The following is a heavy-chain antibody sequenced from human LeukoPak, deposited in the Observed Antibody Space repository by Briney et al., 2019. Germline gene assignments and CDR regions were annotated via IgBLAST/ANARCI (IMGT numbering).Heavy chain of an antibody. V-gene: IGHV4-34*01. CDR1: GGSFSGYY. CDR2: INHSGST. Sequence: SETLSLTCAVYGGSFSGYYWSWIRQPPGKGLERIGEINHSGSTNYNPSLKSRVTISVDTSKNQFSLKLSSVTAADTAVYYCARLAARSYWGQGTLVTVSS. J-gene: IGHJ4*02. D-gene: IGHD6-6*01. CDR3: ARLAARSY.